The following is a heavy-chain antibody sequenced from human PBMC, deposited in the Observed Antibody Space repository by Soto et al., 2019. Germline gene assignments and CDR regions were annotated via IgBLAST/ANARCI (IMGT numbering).Heavy chain of an antibody. CDR1: GGSFSTYY. V-gene: IGHV4-59*01. Sequence: SETLSLTCTVSGGSFSTYYWSWIRQAPGKGLEWIGYIYYSGSSNYNPSLKSRVTMSVDTSKNQLSLKLSSVTAADTAVYYCARDQGGPFDYWGQGTLGTVS. D-gene: IGHD2-15*01. CDR2: IYYSGSS. J-gene: IGHJ4*02. CDR3: ARDQGGPFDY.